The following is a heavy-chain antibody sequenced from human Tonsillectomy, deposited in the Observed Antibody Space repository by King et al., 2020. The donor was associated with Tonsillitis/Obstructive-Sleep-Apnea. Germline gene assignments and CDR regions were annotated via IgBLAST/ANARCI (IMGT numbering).Heavy chain of an antibody. V-gene: IGHV1-69*01. D-gene: IGHD4/OR15-4a*01. Sequence: QLVQSGAEVKNPGSSVKISCKACGSTVSSYAISWGRLSPGQWLEWMGVSIPVFGTSNYAQKFQGRVTITADESTSTAYMELSSLRSEDTAVYYCATNLSPKFDYGAFDIWGQGTMVTVSS. CDR2: SIPVFGTS. CDR3: ATNLSPKFDYGAFDI. J-gene: IGHJ3*02. CDR1: GSTVSSYA.